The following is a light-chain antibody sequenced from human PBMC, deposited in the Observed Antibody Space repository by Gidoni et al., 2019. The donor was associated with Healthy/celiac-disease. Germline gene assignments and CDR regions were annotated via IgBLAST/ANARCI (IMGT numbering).Light chain of an antibody. V-gene: IGKV1-9*01. CDR1: QGISSY. CDR2: AAS. CDR3: QQLNSYPLT. Sequence: DIQLTQSPSFLSASVGDRVTITCRASQGISSYSAWYQQIPGKAPKLLIYAASTLQSGVPSRFSGDGSGTEFTLTISSLQPEDFATYYCQQLNSYPLTFGGGTKVEIK. J-gene: IGKJ4*01.